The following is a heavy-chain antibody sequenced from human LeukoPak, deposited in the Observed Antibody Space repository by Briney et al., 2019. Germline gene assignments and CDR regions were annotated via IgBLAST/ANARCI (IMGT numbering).Heavy chain of an antibody. CDR3: ARVGVLLWFGELYYEPYYSDY. Sequence: PSETLPLICTVSGGSITGSHWSWLRQSAGKGLEWIGRIYSSGTTNYNPSLKSRVTMSLDTSKNQFSLRLSSMTAADTAVYYCARVGVLLWFGELYYEPYYSDYWGQGTLVTVSS. V-gene: IGHV4-4*07. D-gene: IGHD3-10*01. J-gene: IGHJ4*02. CDR2: IYSSGTT. CDR1: GGSITGSH.